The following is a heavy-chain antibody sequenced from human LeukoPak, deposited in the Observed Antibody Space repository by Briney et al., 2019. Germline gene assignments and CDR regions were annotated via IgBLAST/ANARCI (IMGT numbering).Heavy chain of an antibody. D-gene: IGHD3-10*01. CDR2: IYPSGST. CDR3: AREDSYYDTSAFDI. Sequence: SGTLSLTCAVSGGSISSNNWWSWVRQPPGKGLECIGEIYPSGSTNYNPSLKSRVTISIDKSKNQFSLNLNSVTAADTAVYYCAREDSYYDTSAFDIWGQGTMVTVSS. V-gene: IGHV4-4*02. J-gene: IGHJ3*02. CDR1: GGSISSNNW.